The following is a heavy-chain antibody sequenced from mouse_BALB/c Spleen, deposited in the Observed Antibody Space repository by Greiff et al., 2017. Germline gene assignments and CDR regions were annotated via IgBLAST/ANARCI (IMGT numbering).Heavy chain of an antibody. J-gene: IGHJ3*01. CDR1: GYTFTSYW. CDR3: TIYYGSSYVGFAY. D-gene: IGHD1-1*01. CDR2: IYPSDSYT. V-gene: IGHV1-69*02. Sequence: QVQLQQPGAELVRPGASVKLSCKASGYTFTSYWIHWVKQRPGQGLEWIGNIYPSDSYTNYNQKFKDKATLTVDKSSSTAYMQLSSPTSEDSAVYYCTIYYGSSYVGFAYWGQGTLVTVSA.